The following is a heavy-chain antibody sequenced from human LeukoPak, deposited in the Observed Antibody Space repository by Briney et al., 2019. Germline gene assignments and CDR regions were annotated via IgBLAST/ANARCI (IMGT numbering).Heavy chain of an antibody. V-gene: IGHV3-23*01. D-gene: IGHD2-8*02. CDR1: GFTFSSYA. J-gene: IGHJ4*02. CDR3: AKEVVQGVVRVPFDY. CDR2: ISESGSNT. Sequence: GGSLRLSCAASGFTFSSYAMSWVRQAPGKGLEWVSSISESGSNTHYADSVKGRFTISRDNYKNTVFLQMNSLRAEDTAVYFCAKEVVQGVVRVPFDYWGQGILVTVSS.